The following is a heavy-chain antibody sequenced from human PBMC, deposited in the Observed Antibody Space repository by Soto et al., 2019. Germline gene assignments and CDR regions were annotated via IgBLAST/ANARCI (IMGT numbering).Heavy chain of an antibody. J-gene: IGHJ6*03. CDR2: ISTYNGNT. V-gene: IGHV1-18*01. CDR1: GYTFTNYG. CDR3: ARTTVTASYYYMDV. Sequence: ASVKVSCKSSGYTFTNYGFTWVRQAPGQGLEWLGWISTYNGNTKYAQKVQGRLTMTTDTSTSTANMELTSLRSDDTALYYCARTTVTASYYYMDVWGKGSTVTVSS. D-gene: IGHD4-17*01.